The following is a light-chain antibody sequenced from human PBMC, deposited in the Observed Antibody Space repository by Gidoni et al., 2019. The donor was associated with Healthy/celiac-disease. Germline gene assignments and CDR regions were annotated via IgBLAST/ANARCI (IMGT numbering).Light chain of an antibody. CDR2: DVS. J-gene: IGLJ2*01. CDR3: SSYTSSSTLV. Sequence: QSALTQPASVSGSPGQSITISCTGTSSDVGGYNYLSWYQQHPGKAPKLRIYDVSNRPSGVSNRFSGSKSGNTASLTISGLQAEDEADYYCSSYTSSSTLVFGGGTKLTVL. V-gene: IGLV2-14*01. CDR1: SSDVGGYNY.